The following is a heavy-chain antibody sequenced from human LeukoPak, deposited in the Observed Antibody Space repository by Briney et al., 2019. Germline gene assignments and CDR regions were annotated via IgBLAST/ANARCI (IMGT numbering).Heavy chain of an antibody. CDR1: GGSFSGYY. Sequence: SETLSLTCAVYGGSFSGYYWSWIRQPPGKGLEWIGEINHSGSANYNPSLKSRVTISLDTSKNQFSLKLSSVTAADTAVYYCARESIYDSSGYYYGYWGQGTLVTVSS. CDR2: INHSGSA. D-gene: IGHD3-22*01. V-gene: IGHV4-34*01. CDR3: ARESIYDSSGYYYGY. J-gene: IGHJ4*02.